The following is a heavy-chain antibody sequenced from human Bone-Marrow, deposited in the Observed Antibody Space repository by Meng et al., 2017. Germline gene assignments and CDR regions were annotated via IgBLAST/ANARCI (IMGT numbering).Heavy chain of an antibody. CDR2: IYPGDSDT. J-gene: IGHJ4*02. D-gene: IGHD1-26*01. V-gene: IGHV5-51*01. CDR3: ARHMCGSYHTVLGH. CDR1: GYIFTKIW. Sequence: GGSLRLSCKGYGYIFTKIWIAWVRQMPGKGLEWMGIIYPGDSDTRYSPSFQGQVTISADKSTTTAYLQWSSLKASDTAMYYCARHMCGSYHTVLGHWGQGTLVTVSS.